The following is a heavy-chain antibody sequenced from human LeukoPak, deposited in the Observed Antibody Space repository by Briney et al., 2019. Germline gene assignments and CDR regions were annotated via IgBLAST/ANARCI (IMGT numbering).Heavy chain of an antibody. J-gene: IGHJ4*02. CDR3: ARLGSLRSSSWYSRYPFDY. V-gene: IGHV4-34*01. D-gene: IGHD6-13*01. Sequence: SETLSLTCAVYGGSFSGYYWSWIRQPPGKGLEWIGEINHSGSTNYNPSLKSRVTISVDTSKNQFSLKLSSVTAADTAVYYCARLGSLRSSSWYSRYPFDYWGQGTLVTVSS. CDR2: INHSGST. CDR1: GGSFSGYY.